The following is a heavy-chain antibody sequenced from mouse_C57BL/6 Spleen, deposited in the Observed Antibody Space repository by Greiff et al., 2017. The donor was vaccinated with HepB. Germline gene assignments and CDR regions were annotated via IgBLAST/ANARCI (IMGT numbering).Heavy chain of an antibody. J-gene: IGHJ4*01. CDR1: GYTFTSYW. CDR3: ARLLITTVVAKDYYAMDY. CDR2: IDPSDSYT. Sequence: QVQLQQPGAELVKPGASVKLSCKASGYTFTSYWMQWVKQRPGQGLEWIGEIDPSDSYTNYNQKFKGKATLTVDTSSSTAYMQLSSLTSEDSAVYYCARLLITTVVAKDYYAMDYWGQGTSVTVSS. V-gene: IGHV1-50*01. D-gene: IGHD1-1*01.